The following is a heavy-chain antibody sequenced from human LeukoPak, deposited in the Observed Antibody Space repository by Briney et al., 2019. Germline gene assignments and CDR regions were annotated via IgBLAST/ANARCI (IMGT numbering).Heavy chain of an antibody. Sequence: GRSLRLSCAASGFTFSDYAMHWVRQAPGKGLEWVAVISKDGSDKYYPGSVRGRFTISRDNSKNTIYLQMDSLRAEDTAIYYCARDYWWNYDYWGQGTLSPSPQ. CDR3: ARDYWWNYDY. V-gene: IGHV3-30-3*01. CDR1: GFTFSDYA. J-gene: IGHJ4*02. D-gene: IGHD1-7*01. CDR2: ISKDGSDK.